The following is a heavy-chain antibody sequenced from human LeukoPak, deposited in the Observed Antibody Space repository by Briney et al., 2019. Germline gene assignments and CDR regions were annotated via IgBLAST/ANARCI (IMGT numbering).Heavy chain of an antibody. D-gene: IGHD3-10*01. CDR3: ARGALLWFGAKMEYYFDY. J-gene: IGHJ4*02. CDR1: RFTFNNYW. V-gene: IGHV4-59*01. CDR2: SYYNGNT. Sequence: GSLRLSCAASRFTFNNYWMSWVRQAPGKGLEWIGFSYYNGNTNYNPSLKSRVTISVDMSKNQFSLSLRSVTAADTAVYYCARGALLWFGAKMEYYFDYWGQGTPLTVSS.